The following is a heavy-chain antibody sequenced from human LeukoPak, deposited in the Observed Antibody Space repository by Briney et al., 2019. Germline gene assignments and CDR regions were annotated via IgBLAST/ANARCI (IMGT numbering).Heavy chain of an antibody. Sequence: GASVKVSCKASGYTFTSYDINWVRQATGQGLEWMGWISAYNGSTNYAQKLQGRVTMTTDTSTSTAYMELRSLRSDDTAVYYCARVRGVVTTVTTTVEYFDLWGRGTLVTVSS. CDR1: GYTFTSYD. J-gene: IGHJ2*01. V-gene: IGHV1-18*01. CDR3: ARVRGVVTTVTTTVEYFDL. CDR2: ISAYNGST. D-gene: IGHD4-17*01.